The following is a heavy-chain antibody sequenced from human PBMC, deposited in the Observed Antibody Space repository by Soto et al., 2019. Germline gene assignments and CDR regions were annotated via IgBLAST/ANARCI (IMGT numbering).Heavy chain of an antibody. J-gene: IGHJ4*02. V-gene: IGHV3-48*01. CDR3: TTGVGGSLPRLLCSVDY. CDR1: GFTFSTYS. D-gene: IGHD2-15*01. Sequence: GGSLRLSCSASGFTFSTYSMNWVRQAPGKGLEWVSYISSSSTIYYADSVKGRFTISRDNAKNSLFLQMNSLRAEDTAVYYCTTGVGGSLPRLLCSVDYWGQGTLVTVSS. CDR2: ISSSSTI.